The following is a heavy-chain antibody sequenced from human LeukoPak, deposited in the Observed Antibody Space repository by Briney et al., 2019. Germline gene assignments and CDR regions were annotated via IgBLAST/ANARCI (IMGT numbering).Heavy chain of an antibody. D-gene: IGHD6-13*01. V-gene: IGHV4-61*02. CDR2: IYTSGST. J-gene: IGHJ5*02. CDR3: AREWAAAVGTRPWFDP. Sequence: SQTLSLTCTVSGGSISSGSYYWSWIRQPAGKGLEWIGRIYTSGSTNYNPSLKSRVTISADTSKNQFSLKLSSVTAADTAVYYCAREWAAAVGTRPWFDPWGQGTLVTVSS. CDR1: GGSISSGSYY.